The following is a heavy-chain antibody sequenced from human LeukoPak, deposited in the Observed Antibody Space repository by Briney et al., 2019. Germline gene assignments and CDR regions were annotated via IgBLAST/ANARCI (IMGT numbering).Heavy chain of an antibody. CDR3: ARATSRGRPFDY. D-gene: IGHD2-15*01. Sequence: PSETLSLTCTVSGASISSYYWSWIRQPPGKGLEWIGYIYYSGNTNYNPSLKSRVTISVDTSKNQFSLKLSSVTAADTAVYYCARATSRGRPFDYWGQGTLVTVSS. CDR2: IYYSGNT. J-gene: IGHJ4*02. CDR1: GASISSYY. V-gene: IGHV4-59*01.